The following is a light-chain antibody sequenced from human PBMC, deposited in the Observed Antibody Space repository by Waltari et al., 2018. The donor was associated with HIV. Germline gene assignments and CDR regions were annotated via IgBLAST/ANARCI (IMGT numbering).Light chain of an antibody. CDR2: NDS. V-gene: IGLV3-21*02. CDR3: QVWGSKSDII. J-gene: IGLJ2*01. CDR1: GIETAS. Sequence: LIQPPSMSAAPAQPAPLTCERRGIETASVHWYQHKSGQAPKVVIFNDSRRPSGTPDRFFGTNSGNTATLTINRVEAGDEADYYCQVWGSKSDIIFGGGTKLTV.